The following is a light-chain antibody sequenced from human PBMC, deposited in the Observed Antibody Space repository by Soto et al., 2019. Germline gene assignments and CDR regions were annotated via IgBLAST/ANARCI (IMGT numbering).Light chain of an antibody. CDR3: SSYTSSSTLEV. CDR1: SSDVGGYNY. J-gene: IGLJ1*01. CDR2: DVS. Sequence: QSALTQPASVSGSPGQSITISCTGTSSDVGGYNYVSWYQQYPGKAPKLMIYDVSNRPSGVSNRFSGSKSGNTASLTISGLQAEDEADYYCSSYTSSSTLEVFGTGTQLTVL. V-gene: IGLV2-14*01.